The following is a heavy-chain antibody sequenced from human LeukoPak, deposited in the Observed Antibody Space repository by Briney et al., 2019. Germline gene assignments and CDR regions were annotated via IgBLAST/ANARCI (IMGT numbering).Heavy chain of an antibody. CDR1: GGSISSGRYY. Sequence: PSQTLSLTCTVSGGSISSGRYYWSWIRQHPGKGLEWIGYIYYSGNTYYNPSLKSRVIISVDTSKNQFSLKLSSVTTADTAVYYCATSPYYVDSSGSPVNYFDYWGQGTLVTVSS. CDR3: ATSPYYVDSSGSPVNYFDY. V-gene: IGHV4-31*03. D-gene: IGHD3-22*01. CDR2: IYYSGNT. J-gene: IGHJ4*02.